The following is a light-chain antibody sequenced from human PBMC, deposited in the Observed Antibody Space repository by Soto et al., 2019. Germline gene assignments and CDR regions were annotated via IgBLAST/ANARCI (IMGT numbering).Light chain of an antibody. CDR1: QSVSSN. V-gene: IGKV3D-15*01. CDR3: QQYNLWPPIT. Sequence: EIVMTQSPATLSVSPGERATLSCRASQSVSSNLAWYQQKPGQAPGLLIYGASTRATGIPARFSGSGSGTEFTLTISSLQSEDFAVYYCQQYNLWPPITFGQGTRLEIK. CDR2: GAS. J-gene: IGKJ5*01.